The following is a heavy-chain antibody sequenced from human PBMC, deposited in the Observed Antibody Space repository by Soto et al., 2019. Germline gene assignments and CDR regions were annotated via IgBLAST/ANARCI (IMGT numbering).Heavy chain of an antibody. CDR1: GYTFTTYG. J-gene: IGHJ5*02. D-gene: IGHD3-22*01. CDR2: INPNSGHT. Sequence: QIQLLQSGAEVKKPGTSVKVSCQASGYTFTTYGIIWVRQAPGQGLEWMGWINPNSGHTNYAQNLQDRATMTTDTSTNTAYMELRSLRSDDTAVYFCARGQVVNFDNWFDPWGQETLVTVSS. CDR3: ARGQVVNFDNWFDP. V-gene: IGHV1-18*01.